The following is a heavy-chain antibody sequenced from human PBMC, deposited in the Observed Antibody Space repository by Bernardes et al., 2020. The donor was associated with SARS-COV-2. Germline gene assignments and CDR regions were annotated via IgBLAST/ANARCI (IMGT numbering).Heavy chain of an antibody. CDR2: IKQDGSEK. CDR3: TRLHY. J-gene: IGHJ4*02. V-gene: IGHV3-7*03. Sequence: SLIRSCAASGFSFSNYWMTWVRQAPGQGLEWVANIKQDGSEKHYVDSVKGRFTISRDNAKNSLYLQMDSLRAEDTAVYYCTRLHYWGQGILVTVSS. CDR1: GFSFSNYW.